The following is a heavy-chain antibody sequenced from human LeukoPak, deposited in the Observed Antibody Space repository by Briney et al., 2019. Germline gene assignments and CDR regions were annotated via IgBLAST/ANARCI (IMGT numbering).Heavy chain of an antibody. J-gene: IGHJ4*02. D-gene: IGHD5-18*01. V-gene: IGHV3-21*01. CDR3: ARWAAMVGIDY. CDR2: ISSSSSYI. Sequence: GGSLRLSCAASGFTFSSYSMNWVRQAPGKGLEWVSSISSSSSYIYYADSVKGRFTISRDNAKNSLYLQMNSLRAEDTAVYYCARWAAMVGIDYWGQGTLVTVSS. CDR1: GFTFSSYS.